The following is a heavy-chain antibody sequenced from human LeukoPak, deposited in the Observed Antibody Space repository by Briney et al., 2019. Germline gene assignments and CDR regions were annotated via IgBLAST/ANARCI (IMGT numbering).Heavy chain of an antibody. J-gene: IGHJ5*02. CDR2: ISGSGGST. D-gene: IGHD6-13*01. V-gene: IGHV3-23*01. CDR3: AKDRPYISSWYGCSTP. CDR1: GFTFSSYG. Sequence: GGSLRLSCAASGFTFSSYGMSWVRQAPGKGLEWVSAISGSGGSTYYADSVKGRFTISRDNSKDTLYLQMHSLRAEDTAVYYCAKDRPYISSWYGCSTPWGQGTLVSVSS.